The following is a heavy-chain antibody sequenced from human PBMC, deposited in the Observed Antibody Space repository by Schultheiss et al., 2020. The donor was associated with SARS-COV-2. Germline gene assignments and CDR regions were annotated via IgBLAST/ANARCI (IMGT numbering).Heavy chain of an antibody. CDR3: ASKYLKAPLYYYYGMDV. CDR2: IYHSGST. CDR1: GYSISSGYY. J-gene: IGHJ6*02. V-gene: IGHV4-38-2*02. Sequence: SETLSLTCTVSGYSISSGYYWGWIRQPPGKGLEWIGSIYHSGSTYYNPSLKSRVTISVDTSKNQFSLKLSSVTAADTAVYYCASKYLKAPLYYYYGMDVWGQGTTVTVSS. D-gene: IGHD3-10*01.